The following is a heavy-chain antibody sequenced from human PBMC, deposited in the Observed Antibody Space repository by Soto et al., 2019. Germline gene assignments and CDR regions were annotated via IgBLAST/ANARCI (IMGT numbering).Heavy chain of an antibody. V-gene: IGHV3-23*01. CDR1: GFTFNIYA. Sequence: EVQLLESGGDLIQPGGSLRLSCAASGFTFNIYAMTWVRQAPGKGLEWVSAISRYGDFTYYADSVEGRFTISRDNSKNTLYLAMNSLRAEDTAVYYCAKDRYLDHDSRGYLFDNWGQGTLVTVSS. J-gene: IGHJ4*02. CDR3: AKDRYLDHDSRGYLFDN. D-gene: IGHD3-22*01. CDR2: ISRYGDFT.